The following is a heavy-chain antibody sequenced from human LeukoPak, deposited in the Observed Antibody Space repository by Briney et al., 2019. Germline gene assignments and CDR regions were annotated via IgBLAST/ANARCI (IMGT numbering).Heavy chain of an antibody. Sequence: SETLSLTCTVSGGSISSYYWSWVRKPAGKGLEWIGRIHTSGSTNYNPSLKSRVTMSVDTSKNQFSLKLSSVTAADTAVYYCAKFPGYSSGWSYYYMDVWGKGTTVTISS. CDR2: IHTSGST. J-gene: IGHJ6*03. CDR1: GGSISSYY. CDR3: AKFPGYSSGWSYYYMDV. D-gene: IGHD6-19*01. V-gene: IGHV4-4*07.